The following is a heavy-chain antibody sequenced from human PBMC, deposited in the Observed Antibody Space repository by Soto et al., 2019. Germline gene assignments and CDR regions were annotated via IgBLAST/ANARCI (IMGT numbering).Heavy chain of an antibody. D-gene: IGHD7-27*01. CDR1: GYTFTSYD. CDR2: MNPNSGNT. V-gene: IGHV1-8*01. Sequence: ASVKVSCKASGYTFTSYDINWVRHATGQGVEWMGWMNPNSGNTGYAQKFQGRVTMTRDTAITTAYMELSSLRSEDTAGYYWARRHPNWAFDYCGRCTLVTVSS. J-gene: IGHJ4*02. CDR3: ARRHPNWAFDY.